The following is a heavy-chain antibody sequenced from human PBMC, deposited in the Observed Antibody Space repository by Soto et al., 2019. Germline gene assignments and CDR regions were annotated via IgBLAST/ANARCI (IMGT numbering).Heavy chain of an antibody. D-gene: IGHD3-10*01. Sequence: SGPTLVNPTQTLTLTCTFSGFSLSTSGMCVSWIRQPPGKALEWLARIDWADDKYYSTSLKTRLTISKDTSKNQVVLTMTNMDPVDTATYYCARVLWFGEDYYYYYYMDVWGKGTTVTVSS. CDR3: ARVLWFGEDYYYYYYMDV. J-gene: IGHJ6*03. CDR1: GFSLSTSGMC. V-gene: IGHV2-70*11. CDR2: IDWADDK.